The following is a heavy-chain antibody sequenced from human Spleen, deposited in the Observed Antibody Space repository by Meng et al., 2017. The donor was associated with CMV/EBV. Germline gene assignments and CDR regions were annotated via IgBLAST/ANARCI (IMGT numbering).Heavy chain of an antibody. D-gene: IGHD6-13*01. CDR1: GGSISSSSYY. J-gene: IGHJ4*02. CDR3: ARDATYSSSWQYYFDY. Sequence: QLKLQASGPGFVKPSETRSLTCTVSGGSISSSSYYWGWIRQPPGKVLEWIGSIYYSGSTYYNPSLKSRVTISVDTSKNQFSLKLSSVTAADTAVYYCARDATYSSSWQYYFDYWGQGTLVTVSS. V-gene: IGHV4-39*07. CDR2: IYYSGST.